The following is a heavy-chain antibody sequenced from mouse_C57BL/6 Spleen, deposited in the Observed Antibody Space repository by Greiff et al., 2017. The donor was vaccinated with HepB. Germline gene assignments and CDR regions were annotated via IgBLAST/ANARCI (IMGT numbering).Heavy chain of an antibody. J-gene: IGHJ4*01. CDR3: ARWIYYYGSSYGDYYAMDY. Sequence: QVQLKESGAELMKPGASVKLSCKATGYTFTGYWIEWVKQRPGHGLEWIGEILPGSGSTNYNEKFKGKATFTADTSSNTAYMQLSSLTTEDSAIYYCARWIYYYGSSYGDYYAMDYWGQGTSVTVSS. D-gene: IGHD1-1*01. CDR2: ILPGSGST. CDR1: GYTFTGYW. V-gene: IGHV1-9*01.